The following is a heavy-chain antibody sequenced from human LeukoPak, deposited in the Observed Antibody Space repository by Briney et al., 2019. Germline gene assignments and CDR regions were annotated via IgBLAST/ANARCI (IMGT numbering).Heavy chain of an antibody. V-gene: IGHV1-46*01. CDR1: GYTFTSYY. D-gene: IGHD6-13*01. J-gene: IGHJ1*01. CDR3: ARDEAAGESFHAEYFQH. Sequence: GASVKVSCKASGYTFTSYYMHWVRQAPGQGLEWMGIINPSGGSTSYAQKFQGRVTMTRDTSTSTVYMELSSLRSEDTAVYYCARDEAAGESFHAEYFQHWGQGTLVTVSS. CDR2: INPSGGST.